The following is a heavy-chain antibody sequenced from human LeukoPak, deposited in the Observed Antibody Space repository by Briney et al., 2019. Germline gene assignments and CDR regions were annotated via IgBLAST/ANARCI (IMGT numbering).Heavy chain of an antibody. J-gene: IGHJ4*02. CDR3: ARDYGGNSDFDY. CDR2: INPNSGGT. V-gene: IGHV1-2*06. CDR1: GYTFTGYY. Sequence: ASVKVSCKASGYTFTGYYMHWVRPAPGQGLEWMGRINPNSGGTNYAQKFQGRVTMTRDTSISTAYMELSRLRSDDTAVYYCARDYGGNSDFDYWGQGTLVTVSS. D-gene: IGHD4-23*01.